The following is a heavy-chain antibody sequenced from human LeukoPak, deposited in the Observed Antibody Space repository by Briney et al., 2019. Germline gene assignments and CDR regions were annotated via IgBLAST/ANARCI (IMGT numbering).Heavy chain of an antibody. CDR3: ATVPPPDSYYSAPLQN. Sequence: ASVKVSCKASGYTFTSYYMHWVRQAPGQGLEWMGIINPSGGSTSYAQKFQGRVTMTRDTSTSTAYMELISLTSEDTAVYFCATVPPPDSYYSAPLQNWGHGTLVTVSS. CDR1: GYTFTSYY. J-gene: IGHJ4*01. CDR2: INPSGGST. D-gene: IGHD2-21*02. V-gene: IGHV1-46*01.